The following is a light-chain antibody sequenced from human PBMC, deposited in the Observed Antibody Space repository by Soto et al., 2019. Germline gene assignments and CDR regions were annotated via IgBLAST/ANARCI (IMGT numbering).Light chain of an antibody. CDR1: DIARKT. Sequence: SYELTQPPSVSVAPGQTARITCGGNDIARKTVHWYQQKPGQAPVLVVYDDDERPSGIPERFSGSRSGSSASLTITGLQTEDESFYHCQSFDSGLSGALFGGGTKVTVL. CDR3: QSFDSGLSGAL. V-gene: IGLV3-21*02. CDR2: DDD. J-gene: IGLJ2*01.